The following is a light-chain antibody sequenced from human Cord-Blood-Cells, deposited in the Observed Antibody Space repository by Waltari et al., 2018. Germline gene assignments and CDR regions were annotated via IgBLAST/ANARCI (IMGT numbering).Light chain of an antibody. J-gene: IGKJ4*01. CDR2: DAS. CDR1: QSISSW. Sequence: DSHMTHSPSTLSASICERVTITCRASQSISSWLAWYQQKPGKAPKLMIYDASSLESVVAARCSGSGSGTEFTVTISSLQPDEFATYSCQQYNSYSPLTFGGGTKVEIK. V-gene: IGKV1-5*01. CDR3: QQYNSYSPLT.